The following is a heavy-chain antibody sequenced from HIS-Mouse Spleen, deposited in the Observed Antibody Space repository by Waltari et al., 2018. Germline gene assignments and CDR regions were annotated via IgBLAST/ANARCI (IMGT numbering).Heavy chain of an antibody. D-gene: IGHD6-6*01. CDR1: AGTFSCYA. Sequence: QVQLVQSGAEVKKPGSSVKVSCKASAGTFSCYAIRWVRQAPGQGLEWMGRIIPILGIANYAQKFQGRVTITADKSTSTAYMELSSLRSEDTAVYYCARIASIAAPEFDYWGQGTLVTVSS. J-gene: IGHJ4*02. CDR2: IIPILGIA. CDR3: ARIASIAAPEFDY. V-gene: IGHV1-69*04.